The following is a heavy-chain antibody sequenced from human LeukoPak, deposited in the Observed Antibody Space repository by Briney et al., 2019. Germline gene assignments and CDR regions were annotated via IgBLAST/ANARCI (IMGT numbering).Heavy chain of an antibody. J-gene: IGHJ4*02. D-gene: IGHD1-26*01. CDR3: ARSGSYEKPGDY. V-gene: IGHV4-39*01. CDR2: IYYSGST. CDR1: GGSISSSSYY. Sequence: KSSETLSLTCTVSGGSISSSSYYWGWIRQPPGKGLEWIGSIYYSGSTYYNPSLKSRVTISVDTSKNQFSLKLSSVTAADTAVYYCARSGSYEKPGDYWGQGTLVTVSS.